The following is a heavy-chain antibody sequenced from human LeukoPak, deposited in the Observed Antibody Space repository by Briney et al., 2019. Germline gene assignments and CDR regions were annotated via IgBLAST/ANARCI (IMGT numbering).Heavy chain of an antibody. D-gene: IGHD3-9*01. CDR1: GGTFSSYA. CDR2: IIPIFGTA. CDR3: ARDRYDILTGYYKDAYFDY. J-gene: IGHJ4*02. Sequence: SVKVSCKASGGTFSSYAISWVRQAPGQGLEWMGRIIPIFGTANYAQTFQGRVTITTDESTSTAYMELSSLRSEDTAVYYCARDRYDILTGYYKDAYFDYWGQGTLVTVSS. V-gene: IGHV1-69*05.